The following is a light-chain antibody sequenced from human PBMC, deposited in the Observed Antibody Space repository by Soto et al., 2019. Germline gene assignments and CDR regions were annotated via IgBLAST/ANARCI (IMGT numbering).Light chain of an antibody. Sequence: EIVMTQSPATLSVSPGERATLSCRASQSVRSNLAWYQQKPGQAPRLLISGATTRATGVPARFSGSGSGTEFTLTISSLQSEDLAVYYCQQYNDWPPLTFGGGTKVEIK. CDR2: GAT. CDR1: QSVRSN. V-gene: IGKV3-15*01. CDR3: QQYNDWPPLT. J-gene: IGKJ4*01.